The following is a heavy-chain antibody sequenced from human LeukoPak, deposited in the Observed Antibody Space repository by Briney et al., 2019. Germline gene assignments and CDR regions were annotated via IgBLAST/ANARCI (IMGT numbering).Heavy chain of an antibody. Sequence: PGGSLRLSCAASGFTFSSYWMSWVRQAPGKGLEWVANIKQDGCEKYYVGSVKGRFTISRDNAKNSLYLQMNSLRAEDTAVYYCARSHYYGSRGAFDIWGQGTMVTVSS. CDR1: GFTFSSYW. CDR3: ARSHYYGSRGAFDI. V-gene: IGHV3-7*04. D-gene: IGHD3-10*01. CDR2: IKQDGCEK. J-gene: IGHJ3*02.